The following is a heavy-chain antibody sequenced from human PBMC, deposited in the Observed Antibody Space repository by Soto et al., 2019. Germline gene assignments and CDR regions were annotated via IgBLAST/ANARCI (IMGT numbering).Heavy chain of an antibody. V-gene: IGHV4-38-2*01. CDR1: VYSISSGYY. CDR3: ARLEVSCSSTSCYNGNWFEP. CDR2: IYHSGST. D-gene: IGHD2-2*02. J-gene: IGHJ5*02. Sequence: SETLSVTCAFSVYSISSGYYWGWIRQPPGKGLEWIGSIYHSGSTYYNPSLKSRVTISVDTSKNQFSLKLSSVTAADTAVYYCARLEVSCSSTSCYNGNWFEPWGQGTLGSVSS.